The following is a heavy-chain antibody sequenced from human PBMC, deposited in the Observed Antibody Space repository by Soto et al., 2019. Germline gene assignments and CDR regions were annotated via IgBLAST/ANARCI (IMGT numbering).Heavy chain of an antibody. CDR3: TRASLHPASYFDN. CDR2: IEPDGSQQ. D-gene: IGHD4-4*01. CDR1: GFTFSSSW. Sequence: SLRLSCAASGFTFSSSWMNWIRQAPGKGLEWVANIEPDGSQQYYVDSVKGRFTISRDNAKNSLYLQMNSLRAEDTAIYYCTRASLHPASYFDNWGPGTLVTVSS. V-gene: IGHV3-7*04. J-gene: IGHJ4*02.